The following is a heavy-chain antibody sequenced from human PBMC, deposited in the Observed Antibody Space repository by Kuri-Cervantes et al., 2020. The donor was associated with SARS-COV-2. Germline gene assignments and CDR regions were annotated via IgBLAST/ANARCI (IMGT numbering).Heavy chain of an antibody. CDR2: IYYSGST. J-gene: IGHJ4*02. CDR3: ARIRGITIFGVAQHFDY. Sequence: SETLSLTCTVSGGSVSSGSYYWSWIRQPPGKGLEWIGYIYYSGSTNYNPSLKSRVTISVDTSKNQFSLKLSSVTAADTAVYYCARIRGITIFGVAQHFDYWGQGTLVTVSS. CDR1: GGSVSSGSYY. V-gene: IGHV4-61*01. D-gene: IGHD3-3*01.